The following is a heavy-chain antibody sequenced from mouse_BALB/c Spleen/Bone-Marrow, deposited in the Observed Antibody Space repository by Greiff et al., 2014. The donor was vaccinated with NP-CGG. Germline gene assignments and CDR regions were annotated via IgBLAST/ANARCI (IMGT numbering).Heavy chain of an antibody. CDR1: GYTFTDYA. Sequence: VQLQQSGPELVRPGVSMKISCKGSGYTFTDYAMHWVKQSHAKSLEWIGVISTYSGNTNYNQKFKGKATMTVDKSPSTAYLELARLTSEDSAIYYCASPIYYGNYEGFAYWGQGTLVTVSA. D-gene: IGHD2-1*01. J-gene: IGHJ3*01. CDR3: ASPIYYGNYEGFAY. V-gene: IGHV1-67*01. CDR2: ISTYSGNT.